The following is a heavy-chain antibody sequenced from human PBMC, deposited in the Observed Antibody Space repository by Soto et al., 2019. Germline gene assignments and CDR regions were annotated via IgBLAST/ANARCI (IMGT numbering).Heavy chain of an antibody. CDR1: GFTFNNYW. D-gene: IGHD1-7*01. Sequence: EVHLVESGGGLVQPGGSLRLSCVVSGFTFNNYWMHWVRQAPGKGLEWVSRINEDGTYTSYADFVQGRFSISRDNAYNTLYLQMTSLRDDATAVYYCARDLTSLGTPGDDFDYWGQGTLVTVSS. J-gene: IGHJ4*02. CDR2: INEDGTYT. CDR3: ARDLTSLGTPGDDFDY. V-gene: IGHV3-74*01.